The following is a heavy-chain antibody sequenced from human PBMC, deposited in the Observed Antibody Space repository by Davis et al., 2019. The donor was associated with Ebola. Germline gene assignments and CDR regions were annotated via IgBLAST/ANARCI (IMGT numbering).Heavy chain of an antibody. J-gene: IGHJ4*02. Sequence: GGSLRLSCAASGFTFSSYWMTWVRQAPGKGLEWVANIKQDGSEKYYVDSVEGRFTISRDNAKNSLFLLMNSLRAEDTAVYHCVRDRWPNYWGQGTLVTVSS. V-gene: IGHV3-7*01. CDR3: VRDRWPNY. CDR2: IKQDGSEK. D-gene: IGHD4-23*01. CDR1: GFTFSSYW.